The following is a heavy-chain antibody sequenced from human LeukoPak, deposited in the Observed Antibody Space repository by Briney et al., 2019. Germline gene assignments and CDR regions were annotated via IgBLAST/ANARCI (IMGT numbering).Heavy chain of an antibody. J-gene: IGHJ4*02. Sequence: GGSLRLSCAASAFTFSRYAMSWVRQAPGTGLEWVSAISGSGDSTYYADSVTGRFTISRDNSKNTLYLQMNSLRAEDTAVYYCAFNHLFDYWGQGTLVTVSS. CDR3: AFNHLFDY. D-gene: IGHD1-14*01. V-gene: IGHV3-23*01. CDR2: ISGSGDST. CDR1: AFTFSRYA.